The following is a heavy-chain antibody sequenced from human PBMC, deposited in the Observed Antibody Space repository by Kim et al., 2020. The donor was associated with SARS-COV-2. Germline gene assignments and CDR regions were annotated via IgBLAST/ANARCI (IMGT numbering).Heavy chain of an antibody. Sequence: YADSVKGRFTISRDNSKTTLYLQMNSLRAEDTAVYYCAKDIAGGRNYVDYWGQGTLVTVSS. D-gene: IGHD3-16*01. CDR3: AKDIAGGRNYVDY. J-gene: IGHJ4*02. V-gene: IGHV3-30*02.